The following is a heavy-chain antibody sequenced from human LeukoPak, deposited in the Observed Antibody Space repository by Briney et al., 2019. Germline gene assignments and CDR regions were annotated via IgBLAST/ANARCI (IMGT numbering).Heavy chain of an antibody. CDR2: IREDGGEK. CDR3: ARINTAIFSSSDY. V-gene: IGHV3-7*05. J-gene: IGHJ4*02. Sequence: PGGSLRLSCAASGFTFSSYWMSWVRQAPGKGLEWVANIREDGGEKYYVDSVKGRFTVSRDNAKNSLYLQMNSLRAEDTAVYYCARINTAIFSSSDYWGLGTLVTVSS. CDR1: GFTFSSYW. D-gene: IGHD2-21*02.